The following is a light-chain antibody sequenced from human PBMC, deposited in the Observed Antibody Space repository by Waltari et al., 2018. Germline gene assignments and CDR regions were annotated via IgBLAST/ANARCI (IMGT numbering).Light chain of an antibody. J-gene: IGKJ1*01. CDR3: QQYSSSPRT. CDR2: GAS. Sequence: ETVLTQSPGTLSLSPGERATPSCRASQSVSISYLAWHQQKRGQAPRLLIYGASSTATGIPYRFSGSGSGTDFTLTISRLEPEDFAVYYCQQYSSSPRTFGQGTKVEIK. V-gene: IGKV3-20*01. CDR1: QSVSISY.